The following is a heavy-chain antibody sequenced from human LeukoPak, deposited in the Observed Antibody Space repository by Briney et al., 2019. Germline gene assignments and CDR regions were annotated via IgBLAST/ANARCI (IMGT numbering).Heavy chain of an antibody. CDR3: ARDRPYYDFWSGYYTDY. D-gene: IGHD3-3*01. CDR1: GFTFSSYW. Sequence: TGGSLRLSYAASGFTFSSYWMSWVRQAPGKGLEWVANIKQDGSEKYYVDSVKGRFTISRDNAKNSLYLQMNSLRAEDTAVYYCARDRPYYDFWSGYYTDYWGQGTLVTVSS. CDR2: IKQDGSEK. J-gene: IGHJ4*02. V-gene: IGHV3-7*01.